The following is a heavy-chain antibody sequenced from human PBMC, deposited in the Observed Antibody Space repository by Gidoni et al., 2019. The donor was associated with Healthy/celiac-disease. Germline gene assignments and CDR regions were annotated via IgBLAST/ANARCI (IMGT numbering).Heavy chain of an antibody. CDR2: ISSSSSYI. D-gene: IGHD3-10*01. CDR3: ARLRSITQWFGEPGDGGFDI. CDR1: GFTFSSYS. V-gene: IGHV3-21*01. Sequence: EVQLVESGGGLVKPGGSLRLSCAASGFTFSSYSMNWVRQAPGKGLEWVSSISSSSSYIYYADSVKGRFTISRDNAKNSLYLQMNSLRAEDTAVYYCARLRSITQWFGEPGDGGFDIWGQGTMVTVSS. J-gene: IGHJ3*02.